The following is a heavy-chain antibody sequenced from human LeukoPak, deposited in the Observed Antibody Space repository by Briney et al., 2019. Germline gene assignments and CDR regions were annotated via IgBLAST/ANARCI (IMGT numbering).Heavy chain of an antibody. V-gene: IGHV3-74*01. CDR1: GFTFSSYW. Sequence: GGSLRLSCAASGFTFSSYWMHWVRQAPGKGLVWVSRINSDGSSTSYADSVKGRFTISRDNAKNTLYLQMNSLRAEDTAVYYCARSIAAAGWVAFDIWGQGTMVTVSS. CDR3: ARSIAAAGWVAFDI. CDR2: INSDGSST. J-gene: IGHJ3*02. D-gene: IGHD6-13*01.